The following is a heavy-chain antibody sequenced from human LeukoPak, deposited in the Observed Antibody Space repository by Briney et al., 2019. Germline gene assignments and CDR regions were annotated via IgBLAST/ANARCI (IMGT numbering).Heavy chain of an antibody. D-gene: IGHD2-21*02. CDR3: ASDAPGLLGY. J-gene: IGHJ4*02. Sequence: PSETLSLTCAVYGGSFSGYYWSWIRQPPGKGLEWIGEINHSGSTNYNPSLKSRLTMSVDTSKNQFSLNLSSVTAADTAMYYCASDAPGLLGYWGQGTLVTVSS. V-gene: IGHV4-34*01. CDR2: INHSGST. CDR1: GGSFSGYY.